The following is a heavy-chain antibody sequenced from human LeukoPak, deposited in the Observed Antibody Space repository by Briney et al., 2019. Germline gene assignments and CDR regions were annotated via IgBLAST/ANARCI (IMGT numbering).Heavy chain of an antibody. CDR1: GFTVSHAG. CDR3: TTRDYKHPYSFDY. V-gene: IGHV3-15*01. J-gene: IGHJ4*02. Sequence: GGSLTLSWAASGFTVSHAGMNWGRQPRGKGLELVGCIKRKTDGGTTDYAAPVKGRLTISRADSNNTWYLQMTRLQTEITAVYYCTTRDYKHPYSFDYWRRGTLVSLSS. CDR2: IKRKTDGGTT. D-gene: IGHD3-16*01.